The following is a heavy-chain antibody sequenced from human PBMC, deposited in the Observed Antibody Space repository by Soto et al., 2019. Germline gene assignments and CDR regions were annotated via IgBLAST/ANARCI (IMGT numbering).Heavy chain of an antibody. Sequence: GASVKVSCKASEYTFTSYDINWVRQATGQGLEWMGWMNPNSGNTGYAQKFQGRVTMTRNTSISTAYMELSSLRSEDTAVYYCARVGYANYYYYGMDVWGQGTTVTVSS. CDR2: MNPNSGNT. V-gene: IGHV1-8*01. CDR3: ARVGYANYYYYGMDV. CDR1: EYTFTSYD. J-gene: IGHJ6*02. D-gene: IGHD5-12*01.